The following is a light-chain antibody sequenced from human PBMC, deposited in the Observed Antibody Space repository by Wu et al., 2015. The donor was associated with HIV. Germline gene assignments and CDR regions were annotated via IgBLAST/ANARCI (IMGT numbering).Light chain of an antibody. Sequence: GRAILSCRASQSVSATLAWYQPTPLGPGLPRLLIYDASKRATGVPDRFSGSGSGTDFTLTISSLEPEDFAVYFCQQHTSWAPPLTFGGGTKVEIK. V-gene: IGKV3-11*01. CDR1: QSVSAT. J-gene: IGKJ4*01. CDR2: DAS. CDR3: QQHTSWAPPLT.